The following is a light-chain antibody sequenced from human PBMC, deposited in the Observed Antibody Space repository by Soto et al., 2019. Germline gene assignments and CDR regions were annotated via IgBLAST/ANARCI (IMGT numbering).Light chain of an antibody. CDR1: QSVRTK. CDR3: QQYNNWPWT. Sequence: EIMLTQSPATLSLSPGERATLSCRASQSVRTKLAWYQQKPGQAPRLLIHGTFTRATGIPARFSGSGSGTEFTLTISTLQSEDFAVYYCQQYNNWPWTFGQGTKVDI. V-gene: IGKV3-15*01. CDR2: GTF. J-gene: IGKJ1*01.